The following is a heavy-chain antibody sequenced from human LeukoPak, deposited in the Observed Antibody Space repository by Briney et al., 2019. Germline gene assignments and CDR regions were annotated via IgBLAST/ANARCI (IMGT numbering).Heavy chain of an antibody. CDR2: IYYSGST. V-gene: IGHV4-39*07. CDR1: GGSLSSSSYY. CDR3: ARDITGSFDY. D-gene: IGHD1-14*01. Sequence: PSETLSLTCPVSGGSLSSSSYYWGWIRQPPGKGLEWIGSIYYSGSTYYNPSLKSRVTISVDTSKNQFSLKLSSVTAADTAVYYCARDITGSFDYWGQGNLVTVSS. J-gene: IGHJ4*02.